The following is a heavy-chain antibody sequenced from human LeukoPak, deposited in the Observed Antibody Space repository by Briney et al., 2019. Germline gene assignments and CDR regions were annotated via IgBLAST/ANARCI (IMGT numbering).Heavy chain of an antibody. CDR2: IYYSGST. D-gene: IGHD5-24*01. CDR1: GGSISSYY. V-gene: IGHV4-59*01. CDR3: ARVGGYNSPLDY. J-gene: IGHJ4*02. Sequence: SETLSLTCTVSGGSISSYYWSWIRQPPGKGLKWIGYIYYSGSTNYNPSLKSRVTMSVDTSKNQFSLKLSSVTAADTAMYYCARVGGYNSPLDYWGQGTLVTVSS.